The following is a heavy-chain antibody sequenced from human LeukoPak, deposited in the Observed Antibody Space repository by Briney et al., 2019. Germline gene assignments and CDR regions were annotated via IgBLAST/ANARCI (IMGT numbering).Heavy chain of an antibody. D-gene: IGHD3-10*01. CDR3: AKDRYYGRTASDY. CDR2: ISGSGGST. V-gene: IGHV3-23*01. J-gene: IGHJ4*02. Sequence: GGSLRLSCAASGFTFSSYAMSWVRQAPGKGREWVSAISGSGGSTYYADSVKGRFTISRDNSKNTLYLQMNSLRAEDTAVYYCAKDRYYGRTASDYWGQGTLVTVSS. CDR1: GFTFSSYA.